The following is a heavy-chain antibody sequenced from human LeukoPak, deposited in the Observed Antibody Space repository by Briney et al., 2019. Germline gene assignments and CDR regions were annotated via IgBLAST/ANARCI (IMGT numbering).Heavy chain of an antibody. J-gene: IGHJ3*02. CDR1: GGSISSYY. V-gene: IGHV4-59*01. Sequence: PSETLSLTCTVSGGSISSYYWSWIRQPPGKGLEWIGYIYYSGSTNYNPSLKSRVTISVDTSKNQFSLKLISVTAADTAVYYCASKYSSGWYEAFDIWGQGTMVTVSS. CDR2: IYYSGST. CDR3: ASKYSSGWYEAFDI. D-gene: IGHD6-19*01.